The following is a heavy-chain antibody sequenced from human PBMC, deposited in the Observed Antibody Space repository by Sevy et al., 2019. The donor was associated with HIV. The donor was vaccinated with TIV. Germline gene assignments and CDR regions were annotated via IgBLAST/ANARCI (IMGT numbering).Heavy chain of an antibody. Sequence: GSLRLSCAASGFTLSDYWMSWVRQAPGKGLEWVANRKEDGSEKYYVDSVKGRFTYSRDNVKNSLYLQMNSLRAEDTAVYYCARRYFDYWGQGTLVTVSS. J-gene: IGHJ4*02. CDR3: ARRYFDY. CDR2: RKEDGSEK. CDR1: GFTLSDYW. V-gene: IGHV3-7*01.